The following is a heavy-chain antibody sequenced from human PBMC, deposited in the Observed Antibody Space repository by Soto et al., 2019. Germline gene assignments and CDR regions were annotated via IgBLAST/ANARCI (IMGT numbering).Heavy chain of an antibody. J-gene: IGHJ6*02. CDR3: VMVDNYVTPTPQDV. Sequence: QVQLVQSGDEVKKPGASVKVSCKASGYIFVNYGIAWVRQARGHGLAWMGWISPYTGNTHSATKVQGRLTMTTDTSTSTAYMDLGSLTSDDTAVYYCVMVDNYVTPTPQDVWGQGTTVTVSS. D-gene: IGHD3-16*01. V-gene: IGHV1-18*01. CDR1: GYIFVNYG. CDR2: ISPYTGNT.